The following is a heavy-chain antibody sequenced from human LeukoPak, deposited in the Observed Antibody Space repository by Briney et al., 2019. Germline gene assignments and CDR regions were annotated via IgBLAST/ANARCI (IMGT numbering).Heavy chain of an antibody. J-gene: IGHJ4*02. Sequence: GGSLRLSCVASGFTFSSYGMHWVRQAPGKGLEWVAFIRYDASNQYYADSVRGRFTISRDNSKSTLSLQMNSLRAEDTAIYYCATYRQVLLPFESWGRGTLVTVSS. CDR2: IRYDASNQ. V-gene: IGHV3-30*02. CDR1: GFTFSSYG. D-gene: IGHD2-8*02. CDR3: ATYRQVLLPFES.